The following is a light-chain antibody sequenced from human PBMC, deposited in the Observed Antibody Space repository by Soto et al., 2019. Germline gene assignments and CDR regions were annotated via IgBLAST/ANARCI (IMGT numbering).Light chain of an antibody. Sequence: EIVMTQSPATLSVSPGERATLSCRASQSVSSSLAWYQQKPGQAPRLLIYGASTRATGIPARCSGSGSGTEFTLTISSLQSEDFAVYYCQHYNNWPPWTFGQGTKVEIK. CDR2: GAS. V-gene: IGKV3-15*01. CDR3: QHYNNWPPWT. CDR1: QSVSSS. J-gene: IGKJ1*01.